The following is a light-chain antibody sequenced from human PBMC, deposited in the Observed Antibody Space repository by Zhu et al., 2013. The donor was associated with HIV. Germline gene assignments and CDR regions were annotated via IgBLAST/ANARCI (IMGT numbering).Light chain of an antibody. Sequence: DIQMTQSPSTLSASVGDRVTITCRASQGISNWLAWYQQKPGKAPKLLVYDASILESGVPSRFSGSGSGTDFTLTISCLQSEDFATYYCLQYNTYPFTFGPGTKVEIK. V-gene: IGKV1-5*01. CDR2: DAS. CDR1: QGISNW. J-gene: IGKJ3*01. CDR3: LQYNTYPFT.